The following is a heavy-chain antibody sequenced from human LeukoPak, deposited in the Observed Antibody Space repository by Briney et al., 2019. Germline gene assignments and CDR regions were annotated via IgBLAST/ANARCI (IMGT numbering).Heavy chain of an antibody. Sequence: PGGSLRLSCAASGFTFSSYWMHWVRQAPGKGLVWVSRFNTDGSSTSYADSVKGRFTISRDNAKNTLYLQMNSLRAEDTAVYYCARGGGYYYYDSALDYWGQGTLVTVSS. V-gene: IGHV3-74*01. CDR2: FNTDGSST. CDR3: ARGGGYYYYDSALDY. J-gene: IGHJ4*02. D-gene: IGHD3-22*01. CDR1: GFTFSSYW.